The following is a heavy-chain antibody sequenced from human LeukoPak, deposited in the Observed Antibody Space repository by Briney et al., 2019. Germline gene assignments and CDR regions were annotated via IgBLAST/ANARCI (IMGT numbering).Heavy chain of an antibody. V-gene: IGHV1-8*01. Sequence: EASVKVSCKASGYTFTSYDINWVRQATGQGLEWMGWMNPNSGNTGYAQKFQGRVTMTRDTSISTAYMELSRLRSDDTAVYYCARTIVVVPAAIGGLDFDPWGQGTLVTVSS. D-gene: IGHD2-2*01. CDR1: GYTFTSYD. J-gene: IGHJ5*02. CDR2: MNPNSGNT. CDR3: ARTIVVVPAAIGGLDFDP.